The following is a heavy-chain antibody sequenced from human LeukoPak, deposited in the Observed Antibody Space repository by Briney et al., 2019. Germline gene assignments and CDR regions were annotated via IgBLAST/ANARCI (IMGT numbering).Heavy chain of an antibody. CDR2: ISSSSSYT. CDR3: ARALASGSSAFDY. CDR1: GFTFSSSY. D-gene: IGHD1-26*01. J-gene: IGHJ4*02. Sequence: GGSLRLSCAVSGFTFSSSYINWVRQAPGKGLEWVSCISSSSSYTYYADSVKGRFTISRDNAKNSLYLQMNSLRVEDTAVYFCARALASGSSAFDYWGQGTLVTVSS. V-gene: IGHV3-21*01.